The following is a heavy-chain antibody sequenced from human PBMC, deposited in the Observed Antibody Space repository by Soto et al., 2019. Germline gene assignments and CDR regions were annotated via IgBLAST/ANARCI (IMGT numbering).Heavy chain of an antibody. CDR1: GFTFSDYY. V-gene: IGHV3-11*06. D-gene: IGHD6-13*01. J-gene: IGHJ4*02. Sequence: GGSLRLSCAASGFTFSDYYMSWIRQVPGKGLEWVAYISGTSDSIPYADSVKGRFTISRDNAKNSLYLQMNSLRAEDTAVYYCARVAVVTAAGTSDYWGQGTLVTVSS. CDR2: ISGTSDSI. CDR3: ARVAVVTAAGTSDY.